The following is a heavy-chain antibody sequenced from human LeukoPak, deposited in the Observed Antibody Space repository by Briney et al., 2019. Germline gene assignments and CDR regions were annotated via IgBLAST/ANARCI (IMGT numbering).Heavy chain of an antibody. CDR2: ISTGSSTT. V-gene: IGHV3-48*02. Sequence: PGGSLRLSCAASEFAFSTYNMNWVRQAPGKGLEWVSYISTGSSTTHYADSVKGRFTISRDNVENSLYLQMNSLRDEDTAVYYCARVAAGYSVNYFDYWGQGTLVTVSS. J-gene: IGHJ4*02. D-gene: IGHD4-23*01. CDR3: ARVAAGYSVNYFDY. CDR1: EFAFSTYN.